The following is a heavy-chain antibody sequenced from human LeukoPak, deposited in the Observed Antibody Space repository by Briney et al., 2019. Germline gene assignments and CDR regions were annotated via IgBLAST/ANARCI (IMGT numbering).Heavy chain of an antibody. V-gene: IGHV3-53*01. J-gene: IGHJ4*02. Sequence: GGSLRLSCAASGFTVSSNYMSWVRQAPGKGLEWVSVIYSGGSTYYADSVKGRFTISRDNSKNTLYLQMNSLRAEDTAVYYCARDVDYGGNWGYFDYWGQGTLVTVSS. D-gene: IGHD4-23*01. CDR2: IYSGGST. CDR3: ARDVDYGGNWGYFDY. CDR1: GFTVSSNY.